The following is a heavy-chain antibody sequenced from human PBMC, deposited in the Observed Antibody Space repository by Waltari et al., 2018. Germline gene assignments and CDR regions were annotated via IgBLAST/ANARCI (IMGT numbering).Heavy chain of an antibody. D-gene: IGHD4-17*01. CDR1: GGTFSSYA. V-gene: IGHV1-69*01. J-gene: IGHJ4*02. Sequence: QVQLVQSGAEVKKPGSSVKVSCKASGGTFSSYAISWVRQAPGQGLEWMGGVIPIFGKANNAQKFQGRGTITADESTSTAYMELSSLRSEDTAVYYCARGPFLDYGDPYFDYWGQGTLVTVSS. CDR3: ARGPFLDYGDPYFDY. CDR2: VIPIFGKA.